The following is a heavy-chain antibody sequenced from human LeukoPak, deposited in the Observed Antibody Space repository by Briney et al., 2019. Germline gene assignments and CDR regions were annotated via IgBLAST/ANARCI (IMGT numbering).Heavy chain of an antibody. CDR1: GFTFSSYW. D-gene: IGHD3-10*01. CDR2: INSDGSST. CDR3: ARTTLVRGVIIRGDAFDI. Sequence: PGGSLRLSCAASGFTFSSYWMHWVRQAPGKGLVWVSRINSDGSSTSYADSVEGRFTISRDNAKNTLYLQMNSLRAEDTAVYYCARTTLVRGVIIRGDAFDIWGQGTMVTVSS. V-gene: IGHV3-74*01. J-gene: IGHJ3*02.